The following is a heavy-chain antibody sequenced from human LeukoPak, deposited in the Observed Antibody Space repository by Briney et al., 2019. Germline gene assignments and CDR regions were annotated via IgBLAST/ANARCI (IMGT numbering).Heavy chain of an antibody. Sequence: SCKASGGTFSSYAMHWVRQAPGKGLEWVAVISYDGSNKYYADSVKGRFTISRDNSKNTLYLQMSSLRAEDTAVYFCATFGVIVRNDYFDFWGQGALVAVSS. J-gene: IGHJ4*02. V-gene: IGHV3-30-3*01. D-gene: IGHD3-3*01. CDR3: ATFGVIVRNDYFDF. CDR1: GGTFSSYA. CDR2: ISYDGSNK.